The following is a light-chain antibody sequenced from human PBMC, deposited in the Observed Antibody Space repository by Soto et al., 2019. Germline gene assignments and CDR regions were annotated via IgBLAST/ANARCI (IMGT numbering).Light chain of an antibody. CDR2: GAS. CDR1: QSVSSN. J-gene: IGKJ5*01. V-gene: IGKV3-15*01. Sequence: PTLCVSSGWRDTLSCMGSSQSVSSNLAWYQQKPGQAPRLLIYGASTRATGIPARFSGSGSGTEFTLTISSLQSEHFAVYYCQQYNNWPPTTFCQGTRLEIK. CDR3: QQYNNWPPTT.